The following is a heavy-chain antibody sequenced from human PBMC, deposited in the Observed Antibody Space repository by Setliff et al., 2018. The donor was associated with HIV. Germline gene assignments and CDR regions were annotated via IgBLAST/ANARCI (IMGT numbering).Heavy chain of an antibody. CDR3: AKGPRRLGLTYYFDY. D-gene: IGHD7-27*01. CDR1: GGSFSGSD. Sequence: SETLSLTCAVYGGSFSGSDWSWIRQATGKGLEWIGEINHSGITHYNPSLETRVTMFADTSKNQFSLRLSHVTVADTAIYYCAKGPRRLGLTYYFDYWAQGSQVTVSS. J-gene: IGHJ4*02. V-gene: IGHV4-34*01. CDR2: INHSGIT.